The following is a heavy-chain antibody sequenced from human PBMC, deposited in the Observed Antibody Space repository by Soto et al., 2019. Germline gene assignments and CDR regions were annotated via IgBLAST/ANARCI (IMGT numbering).Heavy chain of an antibody. CDR1: GYTFTSYA. Sequence: ASVKVSCKASGYTFTSYAMHWVRQAPGQRLEWMGWINAGNGNTKYPQKFQGRVTITRDTSASTAYMELSSLRSEDTAVYYCARAPGQWLVPADYWGQGTLVTVSS. CDR3: ARAPGQWLVPADY. CDR2: INAGNGNT. D-gene: IGHD6-19*01. J-gene: IGHJ4*02. V-gene: IGHV1-3*01.